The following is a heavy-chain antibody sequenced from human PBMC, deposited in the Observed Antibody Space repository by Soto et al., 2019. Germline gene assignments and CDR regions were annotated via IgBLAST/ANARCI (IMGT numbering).Heavy chain of an antibody. CDR3: ATSYGSGSQAFDY. D-gene: IGHD3-10*01. CDR2: TIPILSMS. CDR1: GDTFNSYT. V-gene: IGHV1-69*02. Sequence: QVHLVQSGAELRKPGSSVRVSCKASGDTFNSYTINWVRQAPGLGLEWMGRTIPILSMSNYALKFQGRLTITADKSTSTAYMVLSSVRSEDTAIYCCATSYGSGSQAFDYWCQGALVTVSS. J-gene: IGHJ4*02.